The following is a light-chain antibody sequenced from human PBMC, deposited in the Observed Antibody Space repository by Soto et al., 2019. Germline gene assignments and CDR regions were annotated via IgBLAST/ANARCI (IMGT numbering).Light chain of an antibody. V-gene: IGKV3-11*01. CDR2: DAS. J-gene: IGKJ5*01. CDR1: RSVSSN. CDR3: QQRNNWPIA. Sequence: IVVTQALATLSVSPGERASLSCKASRSVSSNLAWYQQKPGQAPRLLIYDASNRATGIPVRFSGSGSGTDFTLTISSLEPEDFAVYYCQQRNNWPIAFGQGTRLEIK.